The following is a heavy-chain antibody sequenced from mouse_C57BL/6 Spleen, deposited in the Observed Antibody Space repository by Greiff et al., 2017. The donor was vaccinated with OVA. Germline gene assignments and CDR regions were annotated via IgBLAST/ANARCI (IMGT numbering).Heavy chain of an antibody. Sequence: DVKLQESGPGLVKPSQSLSLTCSVTGYSITSGYYWNWIRQFPGNKLEWMGYISYDGSNNYNPSLKNRISITRDTSKNQFFLKLNSVTTEDTATYYRARGEGTSQRDYWGQGTTLTVSS. CDR1: GYSITSGYY. J-gene: IGHJ2*01. CDR3: ARGEGTSQRDY. D-gene: IGHD2-14*01. CDR2: ISYDGSN. V-gene: IGHV3-6*01.